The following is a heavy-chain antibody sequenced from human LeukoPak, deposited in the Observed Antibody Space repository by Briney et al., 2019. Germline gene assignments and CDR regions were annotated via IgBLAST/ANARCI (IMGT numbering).Heavy chain of an antibody. CDR1: AFGFNTYA. CDR2: ISSSGGTT. J-gene: IGHJ5*02. V-gene: IGHV3-23*01. Sequence: PGGSLRLSCAASAFGFNTYAMSGVRQAPGKGLEWVSVISSSGGTTDYADSVKGRFTISRDNSNNTLYLQMNSFRGEDTAVYYCAKGGYRAYCSSRNCQNWFDPWGQGTLVIVSS. D-gene: IGHD2-2*01. CDR3: AKGGYRAYCSSRNCQNWFDP.